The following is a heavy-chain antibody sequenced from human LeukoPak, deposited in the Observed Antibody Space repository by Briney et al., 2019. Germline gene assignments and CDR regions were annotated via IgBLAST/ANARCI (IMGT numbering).Heavy chain of an antibody. D-gene: IGHD3-16*01. J-gene: IGHJ4*02. CDR1: GFTFSDYW. CDR3: ARVARFVTAWHGVWEY. V-gene: IGHV3-7*05. Sequence: PGGSLRPSCAASGFTFSDYWMTWVRQAPGKGLEWVANIKQDGSQIYYVGSVNGRFTISRDNAKSSLSLQKNTLRADDTAVYYCARVARFVTAWHGVWEYWGQGTLVTVSS. CDR2: IKQDGSQI.